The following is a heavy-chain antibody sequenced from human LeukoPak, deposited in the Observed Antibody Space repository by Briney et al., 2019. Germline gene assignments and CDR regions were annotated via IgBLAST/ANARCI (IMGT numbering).Heavy chain of an antibody. V-gene: IGHV3-72*01. CDR3: ARDGLGIDY. D-gene: IGHD3-10*01. CDR1: GFTPSDHC. Sequence: GGSLRLSCAASGFTPSDHCVDWVRQAPGKGLEWVGRTRNKADRYTTEYAASVKGRFTISRDDSKNSLYLQMNSLKTEDTAVYYCARDGLGIDYWGQGTLVTVSS. J-gene: IGHJ4*02. CDR2: TRNKADRYTT.